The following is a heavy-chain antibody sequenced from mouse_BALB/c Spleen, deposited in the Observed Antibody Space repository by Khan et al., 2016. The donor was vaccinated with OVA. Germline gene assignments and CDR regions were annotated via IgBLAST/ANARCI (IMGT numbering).Heavy chain of an antibody. V-gene: IGHV5-17*02. J-gene: IGHJ1*01. D-gene: IGHD2-4*01. CDR2: VSFGSATS. CDR3: ARSLITTWYFDV. Sequence: EVELVESGGGLVQPGGSRKLSCVASGFTFSSFGMHWVRQAPERGLEWVAYVSFGSATSYYADTVKGRFTISRDKPKNTLFLQMTSLRSEDMAIYYCARSLITTWYFDVWGAGTTVTVSS. CDR1: GFTFSSFG.